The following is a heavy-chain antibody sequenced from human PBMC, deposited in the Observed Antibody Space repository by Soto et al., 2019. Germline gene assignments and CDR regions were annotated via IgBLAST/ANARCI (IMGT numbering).Heavy chain of an antibody. CDR3: ARAGVHSRRRGYSD. CDR2: IIPIFGTA. V-gene: IGHV1-69*13. CDR1: GGTFSSYA. J-gene: IGHJ4*02. D-gene: IGHD5-18*01. Sequence: AASVKVSCKASGGTFSSYAISWVRQAPGQGLEWMGGIIPIFGTANYAQKFQGRVTITADESTSTAYMELSSLRSEDTAVYYCARAGVHSRRRGYSDWGQGTLVTVSS.